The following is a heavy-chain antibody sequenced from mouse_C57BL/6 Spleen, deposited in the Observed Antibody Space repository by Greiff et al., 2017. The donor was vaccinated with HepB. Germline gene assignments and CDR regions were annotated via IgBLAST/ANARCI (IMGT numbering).Heavy chain of an antibody. J-gene: IGHJ4*01. CDR2: FYPGSGSI. V-gene: IGHV1-62-2*01. CDR3: ARHGFYYDYDRDAMDY. Sequence: VKLMESGAELVKPGASVKLSCKASGYTFTEYTIHWVKQRSGQGLEWIGWFYPGSGSIKYNEKFKDKATLTADKSSSTVYMELSRLTSEDSAVYFFARHGFYYDYDRDAMDYWGQGTSVTVSS. CDR1: GYTFTEYT. D-gene: IGHD2-4*01.